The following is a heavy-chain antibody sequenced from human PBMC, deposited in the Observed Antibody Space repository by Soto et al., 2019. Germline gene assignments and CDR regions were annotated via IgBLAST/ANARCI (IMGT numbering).Heavy chain of an antibody. Sequence: QVQLVQSGAEVKKPGSSVKVSCKASGGTFGSYAIIWVRQAPGQGLEWMGGIIPISRTANYAQKFQGRVTITADDSTSTAYMEMSSLRSEDTAVYYCARVPPNSSGGYWGGIDYWGQGTLVTVSS. J-gene: IGHJ4*02. D-gene: IGHD6-19*01. CDR3: ARVPPNSSGGYWGGIDY. V-gene: IGHV1-69*01. CDR1: GGTFGSYA. CDR2: IIPISRTA.